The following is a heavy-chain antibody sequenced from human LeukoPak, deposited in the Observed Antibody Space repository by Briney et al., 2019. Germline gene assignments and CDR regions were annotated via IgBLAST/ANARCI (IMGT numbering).Heavy chain of an antibody. Sequence: PRASVKVSCKASGGTFSSYAFSWVRQAPGQGLEWMGGIIPIVGTTNYAQMFQGRVTITADESTSTAYMELSSLRSEDTAVYYCARGGYYYDCSGYSHLPDYWGQGTLVTVSA. CDR1: GGTFSSYA. D-gene: IGHD3-22*01. CDR3: ARGGYYYDCSGYSHLPDY. CDR2: IIPIVGTT. V-gene: IGHV1-69*13. J-gene: IGHJ4*02.